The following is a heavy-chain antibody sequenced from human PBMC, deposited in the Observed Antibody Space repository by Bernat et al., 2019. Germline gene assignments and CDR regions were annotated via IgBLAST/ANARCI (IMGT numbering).Heavy chain of an antibody. D-gene: IGHD3-3*01. CDR2: IISKAYGGTT. CDR1: GFTFGDYA. CDR3: TRGGCVYDFWSGYQFDY. V-gene: IGHV3-49*04. J-gene: IGHJ4*02. Sequence: EVQLVESGGGLVQPGRSLRLSCTASGFTFGDYAMSWVRQAPGKGLEWVGFIISKAYGGTTEYAASLKGRFTISRDDSKSIAYLQMNSLKTEDTAVYYCTRGGCVYDFWSGYQFDYWGQGTLVTVSS.